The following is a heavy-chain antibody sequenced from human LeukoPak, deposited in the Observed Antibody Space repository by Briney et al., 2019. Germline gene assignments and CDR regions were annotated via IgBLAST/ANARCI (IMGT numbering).Heavy chain of an antibody. V-gene: IGHV3-53*04. CDR2: IFSGGST. D-gene: IGHD1-26*01. Sequence: PGGSLRLSCAASGFTVSSNYMSWVRQAPGKGLEWVSLIFSGGSTYYADSVKGRFTISRHNSENTLYLQMNSLRGEDTAVYYCASPGNYFYRLTYYWGQGTLVTVSS. J-gene: IGHJ4*02. CDR3: ASPGNYFYRLTYY. CDR1: GFTVSSNY.